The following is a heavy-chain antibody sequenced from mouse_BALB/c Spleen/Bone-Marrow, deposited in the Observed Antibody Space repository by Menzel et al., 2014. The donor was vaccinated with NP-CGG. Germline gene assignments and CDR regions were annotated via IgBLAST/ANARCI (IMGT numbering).Heavy chain of an antibody. D-gene: IGHD1-2*01. J-gene: IGHJ3*01. CDR1: GFSLTSYG. CDR2: IWAGGST. CDR3: ARVFTTATWGFAY. V-gene: IGHV2-9*02. Sequence: VQLVESGPGLVAPSQSLSITCTVSGFSLTSYGVHWVRQPPGKGLEWLGAIWAGGSTNYNSALMSRLSITKDNSKSQVFLEMDGLQTDDTAMYYCARVFTTATWGFAYWGQGTLVTASA.